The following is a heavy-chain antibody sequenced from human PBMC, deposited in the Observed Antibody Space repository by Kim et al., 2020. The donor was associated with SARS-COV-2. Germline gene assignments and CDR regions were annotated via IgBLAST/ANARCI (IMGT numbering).Heavy chain of an antibody. V-gene: IGHV1-3*01. CDR2: INAGNGNT. D-gene: IGHD3-10*01. CDR3: ARGLWFGELFKVFAY. CDR1: GYTFTSYA. Sequence: ASVKVSCKASGYTFTSYAMHWVRQASGQRLEWMGWINAGNGNTKYSQKFQGRVTITRDTSASTAYMELSSLRSEDTAVYYCARGLWFGELFKVFAYWGQGTLVTVSS. J-gene: IGHJ4*02.